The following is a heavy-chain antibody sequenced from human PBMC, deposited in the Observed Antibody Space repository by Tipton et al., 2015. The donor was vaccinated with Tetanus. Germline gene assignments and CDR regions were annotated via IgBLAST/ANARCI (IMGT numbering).Heavy chain of an antibody. D-gene: IGHD1-26*01. J-gene: IGHJ6*02. CDR3: ARDFRERSGTYYSYFYTMDV. V-gene: IGHV4-4*07. CDR2: VYSSGSP. CDR1: GGSLNTFY. Sequence: TLSLTCTVSGGSLNTFYWNWIRQPAGKGLEWIGRVYSSGSPNYNPPLKSRVPMSIDASKNQFSLELTSVTAADTAVYYCARDFRERSGTYYSYFYTMDVWGQGTTVTVSS.